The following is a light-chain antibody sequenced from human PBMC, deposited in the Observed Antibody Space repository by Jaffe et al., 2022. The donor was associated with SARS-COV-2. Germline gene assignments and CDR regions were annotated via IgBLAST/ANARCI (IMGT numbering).Light chain of an antibody. CDR3: CSYAGSWV. J-gene: IGLJ3*02. CDR2: DVS. CDR1: SSGVGGYNY. V-gene: IGLV2-11*01. Sequence: QSALTQPRSVSGSPGQSVTFSCTGPSSGVGGYNYVSWYQQHPGKAPKLIIYDVSKRPSGVPDRFSGSKSGTTASLTISGLQAEDEADYYCCSYAGSWVFGGGTRLTVL.